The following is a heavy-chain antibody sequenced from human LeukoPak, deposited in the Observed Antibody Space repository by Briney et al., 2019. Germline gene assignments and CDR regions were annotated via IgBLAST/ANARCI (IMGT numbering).Heavy chain of an antibody. D-gene: IGHD1-1*01. CDR3: ARVGSGTTGAYYYYGMDV. CDR2: IYYSGST. J-gene: IGHJ6*04. Sequence: PSETLSLTCTVSGGSISSYYWSWIRQPPGKGLEWIGHIYYSGSTNYNPSLKSRVTISVDTSKNQFSLKLSSVTAADTAVYYCARVGSGTTGAYYYYGMDVWGKGTTVTVSS. V-gene: IGHV4-59*01. CDR1: GGSISSYY.